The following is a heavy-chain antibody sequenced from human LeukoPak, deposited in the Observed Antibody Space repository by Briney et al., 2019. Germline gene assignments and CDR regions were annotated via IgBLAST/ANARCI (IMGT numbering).Heavy chain of an antibody. Sequence: SVKVSCKASGGTFSSYAISWVRQAPGQGLEWMGRIIPIFGTANYAQKFQGRVTITMDESTSTAYMELSSLRSEDTAVYYCARIMITFGGVIGNWFDPWGQGTLVTVSS. CDR3: ARIMITFGGVIGNWFDP. CDR1: GGTFSSYA. V-gene: IGHV1-69*05. J-gene: IGHJ5*02. D-gene: IGHD3-16*02. CDR2: IIPIFGTA.